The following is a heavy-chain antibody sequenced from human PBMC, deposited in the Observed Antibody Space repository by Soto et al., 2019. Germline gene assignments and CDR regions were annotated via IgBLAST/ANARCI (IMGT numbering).Heavy chain of an antibody. Sequence: AQLVESGGGLVQPGGSLRLSCAAPGFTFSNYGMHGVRQVPGQGPVWVSRLNRDGSRTDYADSVRGRFTIFRDNARNTLYLQMNSLRGEDTAMYYCARDLGGAGSYWGQGTLVTVSS. CDR1: GFTFSNYG. CDR3: ARDLGGAGSY. CDR2: LNRDGSRT. J-gene: IGHJ4*02. V-gene: IGHV3-74*01. D-gene: IGHD1-26*01.